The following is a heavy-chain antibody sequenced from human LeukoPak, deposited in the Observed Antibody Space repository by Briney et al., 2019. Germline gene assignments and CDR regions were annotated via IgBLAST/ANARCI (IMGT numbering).Heavy chain of an antibody. J-gene: IGHJ4*02. CDR1: GFTFSSYA. CDR3: AKAEGYDILTGLDY. Sequence: PGGSLRLSCATSGFTFSSYAMSWVRQAPGKGLEWVSGIGASGGSTCYADSVKGRFTISRDNSKNTLYLQMNSLRTEDTAVYYCAKAEGYDILTGLDYWGQGTLVTVSP. CDR2: IGASGGST. V-gene: IGHV3-23*01. D-gene: IGHD3-9*01.